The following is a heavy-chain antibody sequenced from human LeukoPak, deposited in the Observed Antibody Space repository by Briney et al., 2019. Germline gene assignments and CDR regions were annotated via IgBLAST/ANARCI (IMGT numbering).Heavy chain of an antibody. CDR2: IYYSGST. J-gene: IGHJ6*03. CDR1: GGSISSYY. Sequence: PSETLSLTCTVSGGSISSYYWSWIRQPPGKGLEWIGYIYYSGSTNYNPSLKSRVTISVDTTKNQFSLKLSSVTAADTAVYYCARDSPGIAAAGPYYMDVWGKGTTVTVSS. D-gene: IGHD6-13*01. V-gene: IGHV4-59*12. CDR3: ARDSPGIAAAGPYYMDV.